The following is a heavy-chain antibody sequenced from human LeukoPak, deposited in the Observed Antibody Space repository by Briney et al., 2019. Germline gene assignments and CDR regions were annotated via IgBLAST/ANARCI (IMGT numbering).Heavy chain of an antibody. Sequence: GGSLRLSCAASGFPLSTYWMHWVRQAPGKGLEYVSGISTNGGSTYYADSVKGRFTISRDNSKNTLFLQMGSLRAEDMAVYYCARGGGRNTTMVWAFDYWGQGTLVTASS. D-gene: IGHD5-18*01. J-gene: IGHJ4*02. CDR1: GFPLSTYW. CDR3: ARGGGRNTTMVWAFDY. CDR2: ISTNGGST. V-gene: IGHV3-64*02.